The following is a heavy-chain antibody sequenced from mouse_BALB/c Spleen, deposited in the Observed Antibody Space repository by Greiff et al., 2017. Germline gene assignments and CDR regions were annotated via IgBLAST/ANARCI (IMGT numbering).Heavy chain of an antibody. Sequence: QGQLQQPGAELVKPGASVKLSCKASGYTFTSYWMHWVKQRPGQGLEWIGEINPSNGRTNYNEKFKSKATLTVDKSSSTAYMQLSSLTSEDSAVYYCARGNYALYAMDYWGQGTSVTVSS. CDR3: ARGNYALYAMDY. D-gene: IGHD1-1*01. CDR2: INPSNGRT. CDR1: GYTFTSYW. J-gene: IGHJ4*01. V-gene: IGHV1S81*02.